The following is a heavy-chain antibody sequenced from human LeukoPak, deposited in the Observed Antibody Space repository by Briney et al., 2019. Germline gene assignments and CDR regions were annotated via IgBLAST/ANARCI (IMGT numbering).Heavy chain of an antibody. D-gene: IGHD3/OR15-3a*01. CDR1: GFTFSGHW. CDR3: VRGSFGPDI. J-gene: IGHJ3*02. V-gene: IGHV3-74*01. Sequence: PGGSLRLSCAASGFTFSGHWMHWVRQAPGKGLVWVSRVNNDGSDRTHADSVKGRFTISRDNAKNTLYLQMNSLRDEDTAVYYCVRGSFGPDIWGQGTMVAVSS. CDR2: VNNDGSDR.